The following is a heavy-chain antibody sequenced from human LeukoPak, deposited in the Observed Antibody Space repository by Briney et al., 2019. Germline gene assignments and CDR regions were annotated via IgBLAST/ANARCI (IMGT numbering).Heavy chain of an antibody. CDR1: GGTFSSYA. Sequence: ASVKVSCKASGGTFSSYAIRWVRQAPGQGLEWMGRIIPILGIANYAQKFQGRVTITADKSTSTAYMELSSLRSEDTAVYYCAREGANPASTPTWGQGTLVTVSS. J-gene: IGHJ4*02. D-gene: IGHD1-26*01. CDR2: IIPILGIA. CDR3: AREGANPASTPT. V-gene: IGHV1-69*04.